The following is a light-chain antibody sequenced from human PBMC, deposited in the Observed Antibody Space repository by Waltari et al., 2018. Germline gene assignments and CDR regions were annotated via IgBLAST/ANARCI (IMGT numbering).Light chain of an antibody. CDR1: QGLLHSNGYNY. Sequence: DLVMTRSPLSLPVTPGEPASISCRSSQGLLHSNGYNYLDWYLQTPGQSPQLLIYLGSNRASGVPDMFSGSGSGTDFTLKISRVEAEAVGVYYCMQALQTPFPFGPGTKVDIK. J-gene: IGKJ3*01. V-gene: IGKV2-28*01. CDR3: MQALQTPFP. CDR2: LGS.